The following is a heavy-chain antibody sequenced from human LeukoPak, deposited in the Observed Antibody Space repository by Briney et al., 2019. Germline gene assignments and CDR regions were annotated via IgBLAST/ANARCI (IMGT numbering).Heavy chain of an antibody. CDR3: ARDIKWSRDY. CDR1: GYTFIGYY. D-gene: IGHD1-26*01. CDR2: INPTSGVT. V-gene: IGHV1-2*02. J-gene: IGHJ4*02. Sequence: ASVKVSCKASGYTFIGYYIHWVRQAPGQGLEWMGWINPTSGVTNYAQKFQGRVTMTRDTSISTAYTELSRLTSDDTAVYYCARDIKWSRDYWGQGTLVTVSS.